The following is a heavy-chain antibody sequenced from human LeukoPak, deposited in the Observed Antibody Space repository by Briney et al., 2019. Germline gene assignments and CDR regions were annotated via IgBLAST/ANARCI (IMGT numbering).Heavy chain of an antibody. Sequence: GGTLRLTCAASGFTFSSYGMHWVRQAPGKGLEWVAVISYDGSNKYYADSVKRRFTISRDNSKNTLYLQMNSLRAEDTAVYYCAKDWDNDYGDYCGQGTLVTVSS. J-gene: IGHJ4*02. CDR2: ISYDGSNK. CDR3: AKDWDNDYGDY. D-gene: IGHD1-26*01. CDR1: GFTFSSYG. V-gene: IGHV3-30*18.